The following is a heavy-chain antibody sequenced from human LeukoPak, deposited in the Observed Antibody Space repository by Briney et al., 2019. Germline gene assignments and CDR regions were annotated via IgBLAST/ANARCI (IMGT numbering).Heavy chain of an antibody. V-gene: IGHV1-24*01. Sequence: ASVKVSCKVSGYTLTELSMHWVRQAPGKGLEWMGRFDPEDGETIYAQKFQGRVTMTEDASTDTAYMELSSLRSEDTAVYYCATRWVVEYATDVWGQGTTVIVSS. CDR3: ATRWVVEYATDV. D-gene: IGHD2-8*02. J-gene: IGHJ6*02. CDR1: GYTLTELS. CDR2: FDPEDGET.